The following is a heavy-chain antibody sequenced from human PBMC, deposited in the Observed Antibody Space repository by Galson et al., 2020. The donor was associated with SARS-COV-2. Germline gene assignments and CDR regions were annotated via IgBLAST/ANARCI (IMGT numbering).Heavy chain of an antibody. V-gene: IGHV2-70*01. CDR3: ARIGLPRGPMDV. Sequence: DWDDDKYYSTSLKTRLTISKDTSKNQVVLTMTNMEPVDTATYYCARIGLPRGPMDVWGQGTTVTVSS. CDR2: DWDDDK. D-gene: IGHD3-10*01. J-gene: IGHJ6*02.